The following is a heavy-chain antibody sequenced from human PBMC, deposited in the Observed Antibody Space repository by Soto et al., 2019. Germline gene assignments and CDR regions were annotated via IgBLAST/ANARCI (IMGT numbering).Heavy chain of an antibody. V-gene: IGHV1-18*01. CDR1: GYTFATYG. Sequence: ASVKVSCAATGYTFATYGTSWKQQASAEVLEWMEWLSAHHDNTNYAQKLQRRDTKTTDTTTSTAYMELRSRKSDDTAVYYRARETTVVASVLLFDLWRQRTL. CDR2: LSAHHDNT. D-gene: IGHD2-15*01. CDR3: ARETTVVASVLLFDL. J-gene: IGHJ4*02.